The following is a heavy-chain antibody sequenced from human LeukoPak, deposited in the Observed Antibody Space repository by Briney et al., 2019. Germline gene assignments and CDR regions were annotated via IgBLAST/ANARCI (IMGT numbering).Heavy chain of an antibody. CDR3: AREDTDYYDSSGYYHWFDP. CDR2: ISAYNGNT. V-gene: IGHV1-18*01. Sequence: ASVKVSCKASGYTFTSYGISWVRQAPGQGLEWMGWISAYNGNTNYAQKLQGRVTMTTDTSTSTAYMELRSLRSDVTAVYYCAREDTDYYDSSGYYHWFDPWGQGTLVTVSS. D-gene: IGHD3-22*01. CDR1: GYTFTSYG. J-gene: IGHJ5*02.